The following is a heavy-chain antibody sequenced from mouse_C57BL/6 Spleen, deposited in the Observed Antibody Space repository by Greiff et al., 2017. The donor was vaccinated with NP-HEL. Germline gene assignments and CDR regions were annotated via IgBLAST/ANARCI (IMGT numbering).Heavy chain of an antibody. CDR1: GYAFSSYW. J-gene: IGHJ4*01. CDR3: ASGSDGSVMDY. V-gene: IGHV1-80*01. D-gene: IGHD1-1*01. CDR2: IYPGDGDT. Sequence: QVQLQQSGAELVKPGASVKISCKASGYAFSSYWMNWVKQRPGKGLEWIGQIYPGDGDTNYNGKFKGKATLTADKSSSTAYMQLSSLTSEDSAVYFCASGSDGSVMDYWGQGTTVTVSS.